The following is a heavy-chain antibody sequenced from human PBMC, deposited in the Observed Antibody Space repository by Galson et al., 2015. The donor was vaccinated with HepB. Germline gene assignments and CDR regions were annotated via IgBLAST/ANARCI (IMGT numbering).Heavy chain of an antibody. J-gene: IGHJ6*03. CDR2: ISYDGSNK. D-gene: IGHD2-2*01. V-gene: IGHV3-30*18. CDR1: GFTFSSYG. Sequence: SLRLSCAASGFTFSSYGMHWVRQAPGKGLEWVAVISYDGSNKYYADSVKGRFTISRDNSKNTLYLQMNSLRAEDTAVYYCANEERAQYCSSTSCYYLALDYYYYYYMDVWGKGTTVTVSS. CDR3: ANEERAQYCSSTSCYYLALDYYYYYYMDV.